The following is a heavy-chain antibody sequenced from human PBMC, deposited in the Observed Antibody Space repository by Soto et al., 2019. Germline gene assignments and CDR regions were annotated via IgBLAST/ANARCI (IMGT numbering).Heavy chain of an antibody. Sequence: PGGSLRLSCAASGFTFSSYAMHWVRQAPGKGLEYVSVINSNGGSTDYANSVKGRFTISRDNSKNTLYLQMGSLRAEDMAVYYCARTSGYAFDYWGRGTPVTVSS. D-gene: IGHD5-12*01. J-gene: IGHJ4*02. CDR1: GFTFSSYA. CDR2: INSNGGST. CDR3: ARTSGYAFDY. V-gene: IGHV3-64*01.